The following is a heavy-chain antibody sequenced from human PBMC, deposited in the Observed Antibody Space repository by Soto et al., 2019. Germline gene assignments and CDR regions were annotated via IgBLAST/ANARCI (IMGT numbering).Heavy chain of an antibody. D-gene: IGHD5-12*01. CDR2: IYYSGST. Sequence: QVQLQESGPGLVKPSQTLSLTCTVSGGSISSGGYYWSWIRQHPGKGLEWIGYIYYSGSTYYNPSLTSLVPHSVDATKNQFSLKLSTVTAADTGVYYCARVGGYDPYIWFDPWGQGTLVTVSS. J-gene: IGHJ5*02. CDR1: GGSISSGGYY. V-gene: IGHV4-31*01. CDR3: ARVGGYDPYIWFDP.